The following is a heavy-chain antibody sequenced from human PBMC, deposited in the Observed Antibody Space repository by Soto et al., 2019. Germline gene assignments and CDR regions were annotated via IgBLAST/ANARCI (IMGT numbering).Heavy chain of an antibody. CDR2: INADNGNT. J-gene: IGHJ6*03. CDR3: ARVGGSTNYFKGYYMDV. CDR1: GYSFISYG. D-gene: IGHD3-10*01. Sequence: ASVKVSCKASGYSFISYGMHWVRQAPGQRPEWMGWINADNGNTKYSEKFQGRVTITRDTSASTVYMELSSLRSEDTAVYYCARVGGSTNYFKGYYMDVWGKGTTVTVSS. V-gene: IGHV1-3*01.